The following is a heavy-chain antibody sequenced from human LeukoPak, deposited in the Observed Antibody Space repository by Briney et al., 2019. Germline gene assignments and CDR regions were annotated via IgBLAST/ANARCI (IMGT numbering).Heavy chain of an antibody. J-gene: IGHJ4*02. Sequence: SETLSLTCAVYGGPFSGYYWSWIRQPPGKGLEWIGEINHSGSTNYNPSLKSRVTISVDTSKNQFSLKLSSVTAADTAVYYCARGMYSSSPTTIFDYWGQGTLVTVSS. CDR1: GGPFSGYY. CDR3: ARGMYSSSPTTIFDY. V-gene: IGHV4-34*01. D-gene: IGHD6-6*01. CDR2: INHSGST.